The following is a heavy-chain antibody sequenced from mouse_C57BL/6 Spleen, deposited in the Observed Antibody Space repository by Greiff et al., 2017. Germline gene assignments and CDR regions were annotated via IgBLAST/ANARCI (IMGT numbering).Heavy chain of an antibody. V-gene: IGHV3-6*01. CDR3: ARKGAWFAY. CDR2: ISYDGSN. Sequence: EVKLQESGPGLVKPSQSLSLTCSVTGYSITSGYYWNWIRQFPGNKLEWMCYISYDGSNNYNPSLKNRISITRDTSKNQFFLKLNSVTTEDTATYYCARKGAWFAYWGQGTLVTVSA. CDR1: GYSITSGYY. J-gene: IGHJ3*01.